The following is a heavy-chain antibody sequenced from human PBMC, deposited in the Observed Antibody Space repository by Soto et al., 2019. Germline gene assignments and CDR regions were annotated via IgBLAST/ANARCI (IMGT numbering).Heavy chain of an antibody. D-gene: IGHD2-15*01. CDR1: GGTFSSYA. Sequence: ASVKVSCKASGGTFSSYAISWVRQAPGQGLEWMGGIIPIFGTANYAQKFQGRVTITADESTSTAYMELSSLRSEDTAVYYCASTLPYCSGGSCHYWEDYYYCYGMDVWGQGTTVTVSS. V-gene: IGHV1-69*13. CDR3: ASTLPYCSGGSCHYWEDYYYCYGMDV. J-gene: IGHJ6*02. CDR2: IIPIFGTA.